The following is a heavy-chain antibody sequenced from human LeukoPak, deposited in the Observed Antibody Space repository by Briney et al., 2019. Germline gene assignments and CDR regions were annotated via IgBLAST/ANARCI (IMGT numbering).Heavy chain of an antibody. CDR3: VRGHSIGDDP. V-gene: IGHV3-7*01. J-gene: IGHJ5*02. D-gene: IGHD3-16*01. CDR2: IKQDGSET. CDR1: GFTFSRFW. Sequence: PGGSLRLSCAASGFTFSRFWMTWVRQAPGKGLEWVANIKQDGSETYYVDSVKGRFTISRDNAENSLYLQMNSLRAEDTAVYYCVRGHSIGDDPWGQGTLVTVSS.